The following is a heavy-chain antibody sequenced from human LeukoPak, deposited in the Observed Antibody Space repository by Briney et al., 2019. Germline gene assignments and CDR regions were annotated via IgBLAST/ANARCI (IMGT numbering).Heavy chain of an antibody. J-gene: IGHJ4*02. D-gene: IGHD4-17*01. CDR2: ISSSGDKT. V-gene: IGHV3-23*01. Sequence: PGGSLRLSCAASGFTFSNYAMTWVRQGPGKGLEWVSAISSSGDKTYYADSVKGRFTISRDNSKNTLDLQMSSLRAEDTAVYYCASTVTTLRTDFWGQGTLVTVSS. CDR3: ASTVTTLRTDF. CDR1: GFTFSNYA.